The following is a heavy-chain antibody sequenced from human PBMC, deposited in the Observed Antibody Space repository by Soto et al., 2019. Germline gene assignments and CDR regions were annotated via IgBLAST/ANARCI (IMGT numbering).Heavy chain of an antibody. CDR1: GFTFRSYV. D-gene: IGHD3-16*01. J-gene: IGHJ1*01. CDR2: TSYDGSDK. V-gene: IGHV3-30*19. Sequence: QVQLVESGGGVVQPGTSLRVSCVGSGFTFRSYVIHWVRQAPGKGLEWVALTSYDGSDKYYDDSVRGRFTISRDNSRNTVDLQMESLRLEDTAIYYCARWGTTGGLDVWGQGTLVSVSS. CDR3: ARWGTTGGLDV.